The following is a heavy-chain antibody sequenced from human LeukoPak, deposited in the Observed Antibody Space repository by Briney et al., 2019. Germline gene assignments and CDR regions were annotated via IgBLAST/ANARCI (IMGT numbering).Heavy chain of an antibody. J-gene: IGHJ6*04. CDR1: GFTFSSYS. D-gene: IGHD2-15*01. CDR2: ISSSSSYI. Sequence: GGSLRLSRAASGFTFSSYSMNWVRQAPGKGLEWVSSISSSSSYIYYADSVKGRFTISRDNAKNSLYLQMNSLRAEDTAVYYCARLLAAPNYYYGMDVWGKGTTVTVSS. CDR3: ARLLAAPNYYYGMDV. V-gene: IGHV3-21*01.